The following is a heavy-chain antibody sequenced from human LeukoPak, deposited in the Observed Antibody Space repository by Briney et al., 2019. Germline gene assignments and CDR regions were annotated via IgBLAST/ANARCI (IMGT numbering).Heavy chain of an antibody. CDR1: GGSISGYY. CDR3: ARELRGVGARSLDY. CDR2: IYTSGST. D-gene: IGHD1-26*01. Sequence: SETLSLTCTVSGGSISGYYWTWIRQPAGKGLEWIGRIYTSGSTNYNPSLKSRVTMSVDTSKNQCSLKLSSVTAADTAVYYCARELRGVGARSLDYWGQGTLVTVSS. V-gene: IGHV4-4*07. J-gene: IGHJ4*02.